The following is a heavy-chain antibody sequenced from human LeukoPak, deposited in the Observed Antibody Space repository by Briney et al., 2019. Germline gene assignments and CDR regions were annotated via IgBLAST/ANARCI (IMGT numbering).Heavy chain of an antibody. CDR1: GFTFSSYS. CDR2: ISRDSRKI. V-gene: IGHV3-48*01. CDR3: AREDYYDSSTYPSRGFDY. J-gene: IGHJ4*02. Sequence: GGSLRLSCAASGFTFSSYSMNWVRQAPGKGLEWVSYISRDSRKIYEADSVKGRFAISRDNARNSLFLLMNSLRAEDTAIYYCAREDYYDSSTYPSRGFDYWGQGTLVTVSS. D-gene: IGHD3-22*01.